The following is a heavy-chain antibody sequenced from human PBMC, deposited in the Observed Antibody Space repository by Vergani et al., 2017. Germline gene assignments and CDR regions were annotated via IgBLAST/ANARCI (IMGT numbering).Heavy chain of an antibody. D-gene: IGHD1-14*01. Sequence: EVQLLESGGSLKQPGGSVRLSCAASGFTFSTCAMHWVRQAPGKGLEWVSALTGGGGSTYYADSFKGRFIISRDNSRDTLYLQMNSLRPEDTATYYCVKDSGGFGNVFDSWGQGTLVTVSS. J-gene: IGHJ4*02. CDR3: VKDSGGFGNVFDS. V-gene: IGHV3-23*01. CDR2: LTGGGGST. CDR1: GFTFSTCA.